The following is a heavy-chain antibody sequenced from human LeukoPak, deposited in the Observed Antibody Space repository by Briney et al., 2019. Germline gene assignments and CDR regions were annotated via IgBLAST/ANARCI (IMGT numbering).Heavy chain of an antibody. Sequence: PGGSLRLSCTASTFPLNNYWMSGVRQAPGKGLECVANIKQDGSEKYSVDSVKGRFTISRDNAKNSLYLQMNSLRAEDTAVYYCASRAGYTGSWSAFDYWGQGTLVTVSS. J-gene: IGHJ4*02. V-gene: IGHV3-7*05. D-gene: IGHD6-13*01. CDR2: IKQDGSEK. CDR3: ASRAGYTGSWSAFDY. CDR1: TFPLNNYW.